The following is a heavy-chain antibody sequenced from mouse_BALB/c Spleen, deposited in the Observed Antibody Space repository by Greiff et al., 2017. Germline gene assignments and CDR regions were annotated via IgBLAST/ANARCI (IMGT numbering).Heavy chain of an antibody. J-gene: IGHJ3*01. V-gene: IGHV5-4*02. CDR1: GFTFSDYY. Sequence: EVQRVESGGGLVKPGGSLKLSCAASGFTFSDYYMYWVRQTPEKRLEWVATISDGGSYTYYPDSVKGRFTISRDNAKNNLYLQMSSLKSEDTAMYYCARDSSGYVGFAYWGQGTLVTVAA. D-gene: IGHD3-1*01. CDR3: ARDSSGYVGFAY. CDR2: ISDGGSYT.